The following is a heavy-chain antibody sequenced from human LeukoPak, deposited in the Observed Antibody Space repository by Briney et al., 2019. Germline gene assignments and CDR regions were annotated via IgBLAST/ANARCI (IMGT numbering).Heavy chain of an antibody. J-gene: IGHJ6*02. V-gene: IGHV4-59*01. CDR1: GGSISSCY. CDR3: ARDGKYYYYGMDV. D-gene: IGHD1-14*01. Sequence: SETLSLTCTVSGGSISSCYWSWIRQPPGKGLEWIGYIYYSGSTNYTPSLKSRVTISVDTSKNQFSLKLSSVTAADTAVYYCARDGKYYYYGMDVWGQGTTVTVSS. CDR2: IYYSGST.